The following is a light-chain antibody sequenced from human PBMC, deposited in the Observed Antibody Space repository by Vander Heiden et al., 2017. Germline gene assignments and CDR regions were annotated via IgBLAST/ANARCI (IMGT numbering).Light chain of an antibody. CDR3: SSYASISTLV. V-gene: IGLV2-14*03. Sequence: QSALPQPASVSGSPGQSVTISCTGTSSDVGGYSYVSWYQQHPGKAPKLMIYDVSNRPSGVSYRFSGSKSGNTASLTISGLQAEDEADYYCSSYASISTLVFGTGTKVTVL. CDR2: DVS. CDR1: SSDVGGYSY. J-gene: IGLJ1*01.